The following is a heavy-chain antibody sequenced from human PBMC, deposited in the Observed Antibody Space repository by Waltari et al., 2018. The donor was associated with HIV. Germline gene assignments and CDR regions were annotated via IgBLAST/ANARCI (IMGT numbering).Heavy chain of an antibody. J-gene: IGHJ4*02. CDR1: GFTFSGYA. Sequence: QVQLVESGGGVVQPGGSLRLSCATSGFTFSGYAMHWVRQGRGKGLEWGALIKFEASSKNNADSVKGRVTISRDNSKNTLYLQMNSLKVEDTAVYYCAKTYSSSWYCDYWGQGTPVTVSS. CDR3: AKTYSSSWYCDY. V-gene: IGHV3-30*02. CDR2: IKFEASSK. D-gene: IGHD6-13*01.